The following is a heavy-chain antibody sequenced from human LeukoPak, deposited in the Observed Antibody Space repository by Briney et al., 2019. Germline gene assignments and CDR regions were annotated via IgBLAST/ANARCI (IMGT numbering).Heavy chain of an antibody. D-gene: IGHD2-2*01. Sequence: ASVKVSCKASGYTFTSYDINWVRQATGQGLEWMGWMNPNSGNTGYAQKFQGRVTITADESTSTAYMELSSLRSEDTAVYYCAKDIVVVPAAFSYYYYYGMDVWGQGTTVTVSS. CDR1: GYTFTSYD. CDR2: MNPNSGNT. CDR3: AKDIVVVPAAFSYYYYYGMDV. J-gene: IGHJ6*02. V-gene: IGHV1-8*01.